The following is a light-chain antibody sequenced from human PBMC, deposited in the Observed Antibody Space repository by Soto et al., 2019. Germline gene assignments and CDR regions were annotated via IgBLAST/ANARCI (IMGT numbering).Light chain of an antibody. V-gene: IGKV1-39*01. CDR1: QGISSY. J-gene: IGKJ4*01. CDR3: QQSNSTLIT. Sequence: DIQMTQSPSSLSASVGDRVTITCRASQGISSYLNWYQQKPGKAPKLLIYAASSLQSGVPSRFSGSGSGTDFTLTISSLQPEDFATYYCQQSNSTLITFGGGTKVEIK. CDR2: AAS.